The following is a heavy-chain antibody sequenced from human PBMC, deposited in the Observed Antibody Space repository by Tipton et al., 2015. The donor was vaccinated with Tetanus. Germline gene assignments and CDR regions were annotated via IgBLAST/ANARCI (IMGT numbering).Heavy chain of an antibody. J-gene: IGHJ3*02. D-gene: IGHD3-3*01. CDR2: IYYSGGT. V-gene: IGHV4-61*01. CDR1: GGSVSSGNYY. CDR3: ARGAIFGVLTYRAFDI. Sequence: TLSLTCTVSGGSVSSGNYYWSWIRQPPGKELEWIGYIYYSGGTNYNPSLKSRVTISVDTSKNQFSLRLNSASAADTAVYYCARGAIFGVLTYRAFDIWGQGTMVTVSS.